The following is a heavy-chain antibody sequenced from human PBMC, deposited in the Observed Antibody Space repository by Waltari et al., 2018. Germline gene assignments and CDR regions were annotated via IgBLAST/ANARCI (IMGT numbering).Heavy chain of an antibody. Sequence: EVQLVESGGGLVQPGGSLRLSCAASGFTFSSYAMSCVRQAQGKGLEWVSAIRGSGGSTYYADSVKGRFTISRDNSKNTLYLQMNSLRAEDTAVYYCAKDNFWSGKPGFFDYWGQGTLVTVSS. CDR1: GFTFSSYA. CDR2: IRGSGGST. V-gene: IGHV3-23*04. D-gene: IGHD3-3*01. J-gene: IGHJ4*02. CDR3: AKDNFWSGKPGFFDY.